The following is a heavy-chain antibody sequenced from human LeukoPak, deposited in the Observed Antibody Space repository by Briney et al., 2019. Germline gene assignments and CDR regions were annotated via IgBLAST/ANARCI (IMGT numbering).Heavy chain of an antibody. Sequence: GGSLRLSCAASEFTFSNYGMHWVRQAPGKGREWVTFVRSDGNDKYYADSVKGRFTISRDNSKNALYLQMTSLRVEDTAIYYCATAGLDYWGQGSLVTVSS. CDR3: ATAGLDY. J-gene: IGHJ4*02. V-gene: IGHV3-30*02. CDR2: VRSDGNDK. CDR1: EFTFSNYG.